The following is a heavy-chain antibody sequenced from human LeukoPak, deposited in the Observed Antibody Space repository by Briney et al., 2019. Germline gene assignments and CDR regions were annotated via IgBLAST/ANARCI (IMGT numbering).Heavy chain of an antibody. J-gene: IGHJ5*02. CDR1: GYTFTSYG. Sequence: ASVKVSCKASGYTFTSYGISWVRQAPGQGLEWMGSISANNGNTNYAQKLQGRVTMTTDTSTSTAYMELRSLRSDDTAVYYCARDPQITIFGVVENCFDPWGQGTLVTVSS. V-gene: IGHV1-18*01. CDR2: ISANNGNT. D-gene: IGHD3-3*01. CDR3: ARDPQITIFGVVENCFDP.